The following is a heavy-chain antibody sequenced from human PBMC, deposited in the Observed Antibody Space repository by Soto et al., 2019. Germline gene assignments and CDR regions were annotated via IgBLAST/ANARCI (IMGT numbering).Heavy chain of an antibody. CDR2: VNREDNT. J-gene: IGHJ4*02. CDR1: GFTVSTHA. CDR3: ANRGRSSDQDKPYYYFDY. D-gene: IGHD1-26*01. V-gene: IGHV3-23*01. Sequence: PGVALIPSCAASGFTVSTHAMSWVRQAPGKGRECVATVNREDNTFSAAAVKCRFAISRDNSKNTIYLQMNSLRADDPAVYYCANRGRSSDQDKPYYYFDYWGQGIVVNVSS.